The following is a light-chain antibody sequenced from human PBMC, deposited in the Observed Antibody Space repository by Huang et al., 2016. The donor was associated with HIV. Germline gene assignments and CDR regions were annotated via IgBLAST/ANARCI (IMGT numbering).Light chain of an antibody. V-gene: IGKV1-39*01. J-gene: IGKJ2*01. Sequence: DIQMTQSPSSLSASVGDRVTITCRASENIRRYLNWYQQKPGKPPKLLIHSASTLQSGVPSRFSGSGSGTDFTLTITSLQPEDFATYYCQGSVSIPHTFGQGTNLEIK. CDR1: ENIRRY. CDR2: SAS. CDR3: QGSVSIPHT.